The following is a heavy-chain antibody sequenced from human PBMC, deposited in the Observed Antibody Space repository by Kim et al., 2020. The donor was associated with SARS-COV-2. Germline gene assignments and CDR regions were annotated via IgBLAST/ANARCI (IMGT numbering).Heavy chain of an antibody. D-gene: IGHD3-10*01. CDR1: GGSISSGDYY. Sequence: SETLSLTCTVSGGSISSGDYYWSWIRQPPGKGLEWIGYIYYSGSTYYNPSLKSRVTISVDTSKNQFSLKLSSVTAADTAVYYCARETMVRGGGLDPWGQGTLVTVSS. J-gene: IGHJ5*02. CDR2: IYYSGST. CDR3: ARETMVRGGGLDP. V-gene: IGHV4-30-4*01.